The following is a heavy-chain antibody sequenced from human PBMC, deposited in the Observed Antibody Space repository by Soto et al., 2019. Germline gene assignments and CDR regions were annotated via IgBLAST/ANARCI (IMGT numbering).Heavy chain of an antibody. V-gene: IGHV3-21*01. CDR2: ISSSGSNK. D-gene: IGHD6-19*01. J-gene: IGHJ6*02. CDR3: ARDRRGSGSVPRYYYYGMDV. CDR1: GFTFRSYN. Sequence: GGSLRLSCAASGFTFRSYNMNWVRQAPGKGLEWVSFISSSGSNKSYADSVKGRFTISRDNSKNTLYLQMNSLRAEDTAVYYCARDRRGSGSVPRYYYYGMDVWGQGTTVTVSS.